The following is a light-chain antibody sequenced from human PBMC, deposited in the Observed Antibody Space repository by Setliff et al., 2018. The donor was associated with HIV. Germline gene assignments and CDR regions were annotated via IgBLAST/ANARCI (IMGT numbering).Light chain of an antibody. Sequence: QTVVTQEPSFSVSPGGTVTLTCGLSSGSVSTSYYPSWYQQTPGQAPRTLIYSTNTRSSGVPDRFSGSILGNKAALTITGAQADDESDYYCVLYMGSGFVVFGGGTKATV. CDR3: VLYMGSGFVV. CDR2: STN. V-gene: IGLV8-61*01. CDR1: SGSVSTSYY. J-gene: IGLJ2*01.